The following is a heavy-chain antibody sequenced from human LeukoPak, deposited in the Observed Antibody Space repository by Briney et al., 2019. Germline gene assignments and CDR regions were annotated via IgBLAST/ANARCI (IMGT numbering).Heavy chain of an antibody. CDR1: GGSISSSSYY. J-gene: IGHJ6*03. V-gene: IGHV4-39*07. CDR3: ARAILAAADYYYYYYMDV. D-gene: IGHD6-13*01. Sequence: PSETLSLTCTVSGGSISSSSYYWGWIRQPPGKGLEWIGSIYYSGSTYYNPSLKSRVTISVDTSKNQFSLKLSSVTAADTAVYYCARAILAAADYYYYYYMDVWGKGTTVTVSS. CDR2: IYYSGST.